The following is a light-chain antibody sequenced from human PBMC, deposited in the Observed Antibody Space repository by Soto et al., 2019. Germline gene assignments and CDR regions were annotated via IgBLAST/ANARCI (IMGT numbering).Light chain of an antibody. CDR1: RGVSANY. J-gene: IGKJ5*01. V-gene: IGKV3D-20*02. CDR2: GAS. CDR3: QQRHMWPIT. Sequence: ENLLTQSPGTLSLSPGEGATLSCRASRGVSANYLAWYQQKPGQAPTLLIYGASIRAAGIPDRFSGSGSGTDFTLTISSLEPEDSAVYYCQQRHMWPITFGQGTRLEIK.